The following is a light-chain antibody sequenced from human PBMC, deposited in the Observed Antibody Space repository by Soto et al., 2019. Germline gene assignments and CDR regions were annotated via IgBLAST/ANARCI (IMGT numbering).Light chain of an antibody. CDR3: SSYSISNTLPFV. V-gene: IGLV2-14*01. CDR1: RRDVGGYNY. Sequence: QSVMTQPASVPGSPGQSITISCTGTRRDVGGYNYVSWYQQYPGKSPKLLIYEVTHRPSGVSNRFSGSKSGNTASLTISGLQAEDEADYYCSSYSISNTLPFVFGTWIKVTVL. J-gene: IGLJ1*01. CDR2: EVT.